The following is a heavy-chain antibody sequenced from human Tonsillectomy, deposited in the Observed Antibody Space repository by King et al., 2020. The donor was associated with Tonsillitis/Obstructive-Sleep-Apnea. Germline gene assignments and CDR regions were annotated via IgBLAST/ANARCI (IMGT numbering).Heavy chain of an antibody. Sequence: QLQESGPGLVKPSETLSLTCTVSGGSISSSTYYWGWIRQPPGKGLEWIGSLFYSGSTYYNPSLKSRVTISVDSSKNQFSLKLSSVTAADTAVYYCAHYYFWSGLDYWGQGALVTVSS. CDR3: AHYYFWSGLDY. D-gene: IGHD3-3*01. J-gene: IGHJ4*02. V-gene: IGHV4-39*01. CDR2: LFYSGST. CDR1: GGSISSSTYY.